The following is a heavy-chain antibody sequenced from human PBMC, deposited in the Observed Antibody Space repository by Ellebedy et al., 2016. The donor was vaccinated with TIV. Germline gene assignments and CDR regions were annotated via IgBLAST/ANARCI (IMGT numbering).Heavy chain of an antibody. CDR1: GYSFTSYW. D-gene: IGHD1-26*01. CDR3: ARGEWELPGRGWFDP. Sequence: GESLKISCKGSGYSFTSYWIGWVRQVPGKGLEWMGIIYPGGSDTKYSPSFQGQVTISADKSISTAYLQWSSLKASDTAMYYCARGEWELPGRGWFDPWGQGTLVTVSS. J-gene: IGHJ5*02. CDR2: IYPGGSDT. V-gene: IGHV5-51*01.